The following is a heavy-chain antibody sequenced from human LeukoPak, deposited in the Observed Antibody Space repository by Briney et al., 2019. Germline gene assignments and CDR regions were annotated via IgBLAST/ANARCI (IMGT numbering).Heavy chain of an antibody. J-gene: IGHJ5*02. CDR2: IIPILGIA. CDR3: ARAKVPAAIPNNWFDP. V-gene: IGHV1-69*04. CDR1: GGTFSSYA. Sequence: SVKVSCKASGGTFSSYAISWVRQAPGQGLEWMGRIIPILGIANYAQKFQGRVTITADKSTSTAYMELSSLRSEDTAVYYCARAKVPAAIPNNWFDPWGQGTLVTVSS. D-gene: IGHD2-2*02.